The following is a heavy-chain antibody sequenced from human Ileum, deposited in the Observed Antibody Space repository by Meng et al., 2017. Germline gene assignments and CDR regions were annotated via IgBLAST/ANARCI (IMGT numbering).Heavy chain of an antibody. D-gene: IGHD4-17*01. CDR2: VSTYNDDT. Sequence: QVQLVQSGAEVKNSWASAKVSCKASGYTFTSTNYGISWMRPAPGQGLEWMGWVSTYNDDTNHVQKFQDRVTMTTDTSTSTVYMELRSLRSDDTAVYYCARDQIGDYVWDYWGQGTLVTVSS. V-gene: IGHV1-18*01. CDR1: GYTFTSTNYG. J-gene: IGHJ4*02. CDR3: ARDQIGDYVWDY.